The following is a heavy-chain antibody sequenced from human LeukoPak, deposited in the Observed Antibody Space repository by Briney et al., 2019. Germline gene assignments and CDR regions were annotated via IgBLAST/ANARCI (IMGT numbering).Heavy chain of an antibody. CDR1: GYTFTSYD. CDR3: ARELVGGRSGYYDFWSGYWYNWFDP. Sequence: ASVKVSCKASGYTFTSYDINWVRQATGQGLEWMGWMNPNSGNTGYAQKLQGRVTMTRDTSISTAYMELSRLRSDDTAVYYCARELVGGRSGYYDFWSGYWYNWFDPWGQGTLVIVSS. D-gene: IGHD3-3*01. CDR2: MNPNSGNT. V-gene: IGHV1-8*01. J-gene: IGHJ5*02.